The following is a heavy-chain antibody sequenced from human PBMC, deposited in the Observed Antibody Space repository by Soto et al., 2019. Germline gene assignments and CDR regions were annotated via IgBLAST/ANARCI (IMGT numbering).Heavy chain of an antibody. V-gene: IGHV1-69*01. Sequence: QVQLVQSGPEVKKPGSSLKVSCKSYGDSFSRFAVSWVRQAPGAGLEWMGGIIPVTGTANYIDKFRGRLTITADEASSTVYMELSSLRYEDTAVYYCARLGLDLDFDHWGQGTLVTVSS. CDR2: IIPVTGTA. CDR1: GDSFSRFA. J-gene: IGHJ4*02. CDR3: ARLGLDLDFDH.